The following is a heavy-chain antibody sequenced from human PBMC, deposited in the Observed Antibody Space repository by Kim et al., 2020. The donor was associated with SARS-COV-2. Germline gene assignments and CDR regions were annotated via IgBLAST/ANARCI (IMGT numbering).Heavy chain of an antibody. V-gene: IGHV3-13*01. CDR1: GFSFSTYD. Sequence: GGSLRLSCAASGFSFSTYDMHWVRQTTGNGLEWVASIGAAGDTDYLGSVKGRFTISRETDRNSLSLQMTSLRAGDTAVYYCARSSGPWGDFDYWGQGTL. CDR3: ARSSGPWGDFDY. J-gene: IGHJ4*02. CDR2: IGAAGDT. D-gene: IGHD6-25*01.